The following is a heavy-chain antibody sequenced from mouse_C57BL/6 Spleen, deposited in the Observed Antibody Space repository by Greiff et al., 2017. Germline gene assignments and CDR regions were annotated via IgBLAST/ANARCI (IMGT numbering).Heavy chain of an antibody. CDR1: GYAFSSYW. D-gene: IGHD1-1*01. CDR3: ARHYGSPYWYFDV. CDR2: IYPGDGDT. V-gene: IGHV1-80*01. J-gene: IGHJ1*03. Sequence: VQLQQSGAELVKPGASVKISCKASGYAFSSYWMNWVKQRPGKGLEWIGQIYPGDGDTNYNGKFKGKATLTADKSSSTAYMQLSSLTSEDSAVYFCARHYGSPYWYFDVWGTGTTVTVSS.